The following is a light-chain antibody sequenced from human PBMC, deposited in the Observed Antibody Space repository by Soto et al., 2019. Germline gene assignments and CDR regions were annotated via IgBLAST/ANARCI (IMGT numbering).Light chain of an antibody. V-gene: IGLV2-14*01. CDR2: EVS. CDR3: TSYRSSSIPVV. J-gene: IGLJ2*01. Sequence: QSALTQPASVSGSPGQSITISCTGTSSDVGGYNYVSWYQHHPGKAPKLMIYEVSNRPSGVSNRFSGSKSGNTASLTISGLQTEDEADYYCTSYRSSSIPVVFGGGTQLTVL. CDR1: SSDVGGYNY.